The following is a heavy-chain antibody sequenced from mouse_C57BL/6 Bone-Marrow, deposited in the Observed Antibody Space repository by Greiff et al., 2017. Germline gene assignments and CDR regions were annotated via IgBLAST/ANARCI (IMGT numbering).Heavy chain of an antibody. CDR2: IDPEDGDT. Sequence: EVKLMESGAELVRPGASVKLSCTASGFNIKDYYMHWVKQRPEQGLEWIGRIDPEDGDTEYAPKFQGKATMTADTSSNTAYLQLSSLTSEDTAVYYCTFYGNYDWFAYWGQGTLVTVSA. D-gene: IGHD2-1*01. CDR3: TFYGNYDWFAY. CDR1: GFNIKDYY. V-gene: IGHV14-1*01. J-gene: IGHJ3*01.